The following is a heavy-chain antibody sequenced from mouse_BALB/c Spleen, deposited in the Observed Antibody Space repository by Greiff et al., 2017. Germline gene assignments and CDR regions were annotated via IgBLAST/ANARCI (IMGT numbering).Heavy chain of an antibody. CDR3: ARDIYDGYYAMDY. CDR1: GYSITSDYA. D-gene: IGHD2-3*01. Sequence: EVKLLESGPGLVKPSQSLSLTCTVTGYSITSDYAWNWIRQFPGNKLEWMGYISYSGSTSYNPSLKSRISITRDTSKNQFFLQLNSVTTEDTATYYCARDIYDGYYAMDYWGQGTSVTVSS. J-gene: IGHJ4*01. CDR2: ISYSGST. V-gene: IGHV3-2*02.